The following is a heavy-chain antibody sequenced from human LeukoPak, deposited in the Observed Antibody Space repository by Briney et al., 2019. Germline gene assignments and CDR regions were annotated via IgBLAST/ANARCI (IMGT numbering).Heavy chain of an antibody. V-gene: IGHV4-34*01. CDR3: ARRFPYCSGGSCYERFDY. CDR2: INHSGST. J-gene: IGHJ4*02. Sequence: SETLSLTCAVYGGSFSGYYWSWIRQPPGKGLEWIGEINHSGSTNYNPSLKSRVTISVDTSKNQFSLKLSSVTAADTAVYYCARRFPYCSGGSCYERFDYWGQGTLVTVSS. D-gene: IGHD2-15*01. CDR1: GGSFSGYY.